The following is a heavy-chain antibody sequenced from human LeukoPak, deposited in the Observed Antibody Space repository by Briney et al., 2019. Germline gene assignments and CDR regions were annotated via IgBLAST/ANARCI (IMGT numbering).Heavy chain of an antibody. CDR3: ARGIVGATLGWFDP. J-gene: IGHJ5*02. V-gene: IGHV1-2*02. CDR2: INPNSGGT. CDR1: GYTFTGYY. Sequence: ASVKVSCKASGYTFTGYYMHWVRQAPGQGLEWMGWINPNSGGTNYAQKFQGRVTMTRGTSISTAYMELSRLRSDDTAVYYCARGIVGATLGWFDPWGQGTLVTVSS. D-gene: IGHD1-26*01.